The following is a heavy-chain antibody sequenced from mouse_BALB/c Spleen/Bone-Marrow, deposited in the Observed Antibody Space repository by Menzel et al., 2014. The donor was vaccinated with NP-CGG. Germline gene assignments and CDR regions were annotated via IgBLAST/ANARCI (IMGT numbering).Heavy chain of an antibody. J-gene: IGHJ4*01. CDR2: IWRGGST. D-gene: IGHD1-1*02. V-gene: IGHV2-5-1*01. CDR3: AKGDYGGFYALDY. Sequence: QVQLQQSGPSLVQPSQSLSITCTVSGFSLTSYGVHWVRPSPGKGLEWLGVIWRGGSTDYNAAFMSRPSITKYNSKSQVFFKMNSLQADDTAIYYCAKGDYGGFYALDYWGPGTSVTVSS. CDR1: GFSLTSYG.